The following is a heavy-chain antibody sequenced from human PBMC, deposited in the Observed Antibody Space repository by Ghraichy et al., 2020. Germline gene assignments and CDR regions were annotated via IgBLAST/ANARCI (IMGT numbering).Heavy chain of an antibody. CDR1: GYTFTGYY. D-gene: IGHD1-26*01. CDR2: INPNSGGT. CDR3: ARVSSGSYYYFDY. V-gene: IGHV1-2*02. J-gene: IGHJ4*02. Sequence: ASVKVSCKASGYTFTGYYMHWVRQAPGQGLEWMGWINPNSGGTNYAQKFQGRVTMTRDTSISTAYMELSRLRSDDTAVYYCARVSSGSYYYFDYWGQGTLVTVSS.